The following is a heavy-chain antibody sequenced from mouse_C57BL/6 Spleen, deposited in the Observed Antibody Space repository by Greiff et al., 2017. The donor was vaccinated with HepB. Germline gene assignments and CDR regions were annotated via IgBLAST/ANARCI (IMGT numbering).Heavy chain of an antibody. Sequence: EVQRVESGGGLVKPGGSLKLSCAASGFTFSSYAMSWVRQTPEKRLEWVATISDGGSYTYYPDNVKGRFTISRDYAKNNLYLQMSHLKSEDTAMYYCARDEGYYGSSYLDYWGQGTTLTVSS. CDR2: ISDGGSYT. J-gene: IGHJ2*01. V-gene: IGHV5-4*01. D-gene: IGHD1-1*01. CDR3: ARDEGYYGSSYLDY. CDR1: GFTFSSYA.